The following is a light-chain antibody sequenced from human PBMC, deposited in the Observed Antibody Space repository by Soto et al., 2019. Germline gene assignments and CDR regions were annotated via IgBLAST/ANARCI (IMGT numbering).Light chain of an antibody. CDR3: QQYGSPWT. CDR1: QSVSSSY. CDR2: GAS. Sequence: EIVLTQSPGTLSLSPGERATLSCRASQSVSSSYLAWYQQKPGQAPRLLIYGASSRATGIPDRFSGSGSGTDFTLTISRLEAEEFAVYYCQQYGSPWTFGQGTKV. J-gene: IGKJ1*01. V-gene: IGKV3-20*01.